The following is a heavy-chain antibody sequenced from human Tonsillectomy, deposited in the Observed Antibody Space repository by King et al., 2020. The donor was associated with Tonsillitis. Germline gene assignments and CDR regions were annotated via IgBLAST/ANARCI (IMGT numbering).Heavy chain of an antibody. CDR2: IYWNDDK. J-gene: IGHJ3*02. V-gene: IGHV2-5*01. Sequence: TLKESGPTLVKPTQTLTLTCTFSGFSLSRSGVGVGWIRQPPGKALEWLAVIYWNDDKRYSPSLKSRLTVTKDTSKNQVVLKMSNMDPVDTATYYCAHPRGYMVRGIINDAFDIWGQGTMVTVSS. CDR1: GFSLSRSGVG. CDR3: AHPRGYMVRGIINDAFDI. D-gene: IGHD3-10*01.